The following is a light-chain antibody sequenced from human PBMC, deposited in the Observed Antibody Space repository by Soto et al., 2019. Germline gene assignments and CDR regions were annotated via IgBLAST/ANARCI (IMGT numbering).Light chain of an antibody. CDR1: RSDVGASNY. Sequence: QSVLTQPPSASGSPGQSVTISCTGTRSDVGASNYVSWYQQHPGKAPKLMISEVNKRPSGVPDRFSGSKSGNTASLTVSGLQAEDEADYYCSSSAGTKNMVFGGGTKLTVL. CDR2: EVN. J-gene: IGLJ2*01. CDR3: SSSAGTKNMV. V-gene: IGLV2-8*01.